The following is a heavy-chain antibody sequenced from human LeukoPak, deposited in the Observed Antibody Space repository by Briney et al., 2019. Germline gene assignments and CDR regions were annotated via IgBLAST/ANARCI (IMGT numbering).Heavy chain of an antibody. J-gene: IGHJ4*02. D-gene: IGHD4-23*01. Sequence: GGSLRLSCAASGWTFSNYWMHWVRQAPGKGLVWVSHINSDGSRINYADSVKGRFTMSRDNAKNSLYLQMNTLRAEDTAVYYCARGGALAGGHFDSWGQGTLVSVSS. CDR3: ARGGALAGGHFDS. CDR1: GWTFSNYW. V-gene: IGHV3-74*01. CDR2: INSDGSRI.